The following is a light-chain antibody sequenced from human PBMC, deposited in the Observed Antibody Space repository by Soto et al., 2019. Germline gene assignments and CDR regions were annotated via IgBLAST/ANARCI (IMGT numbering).Light chain of an antibody. J-gene: IGKJ1*01. Sequence: DIQMTQSPSTPSASVGDRVTITCPASQSISSWLAWYQQKPGKAPKLLIYKASTLESGVPSNFSGSGSGTEFSLTISSLQPEDFATYYCQQYNAYPWTFGQGTKVDIK. CDR1: QSISSW. CDR2: KAS. CDR3: QQYNAYPWT. V-gene: IGKV1-5*03.